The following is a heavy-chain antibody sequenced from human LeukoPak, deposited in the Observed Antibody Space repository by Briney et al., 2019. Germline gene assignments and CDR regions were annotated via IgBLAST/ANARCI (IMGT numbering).Heavy chain of an antibody. J-gene: IGHJ5*01. Sequence: SETLSLTCAVYGGSFSGYYWSRIRQPPGKGLEWIGEINHSGSTNYNPSLKSRVTISVDTSKNQFSLKLNSVTAADTAVYYCARLVWLGESPGSWFDSWGQGTLVTVSS. D-gene: IGHD3-10*01. CDR2: INHSGST. CDR1: GGSFSGYY. CDR3: ARLVWLGESPGSWFDS. V-gene: IGHV4-34*01.